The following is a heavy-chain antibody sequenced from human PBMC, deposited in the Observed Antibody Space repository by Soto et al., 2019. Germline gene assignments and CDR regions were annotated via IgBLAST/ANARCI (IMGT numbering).Heavy chain of an antibody. V-gene: IGHV3-30*03. D-gene: IGHD3-3*01. Sequence: QVQLVESGGGVVQPGRSLRLSCAASGFTFSSYGMHWVRQAPGKGLEWVAVISYDGSNKYYADSVKGRFTISRDNSKNTLYLQINSLVAEDTAVYYCATSGVVTESTNYYYYYMDVWGKGTTVTVSS. CDR3: ATSGVVTESTNYYYYYMDV. CDR2: ISYDGSNK. CDR1: GFTFSSYG. J-gene: IGHJ6*03.